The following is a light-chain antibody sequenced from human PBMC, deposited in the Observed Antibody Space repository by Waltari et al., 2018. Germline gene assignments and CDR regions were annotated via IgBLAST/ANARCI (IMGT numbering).Light chain of an antibody. CDR1: STDIGVYNY. Sequence: QSALTQPPSASGSPGQSVTISCTGTSTDIGVYNYVSWYQQHPGKAPKLLIYEVTERPSGVPGRFSGSQSGNTASLTVSGLQGEDEADYYCASFAGSNNLFGGGTKLTVL. CDR3: ASFAGSNNL. CDR2: EVT. V-gene: IGLV2-8*01. J-gene: IGLJ2*01.